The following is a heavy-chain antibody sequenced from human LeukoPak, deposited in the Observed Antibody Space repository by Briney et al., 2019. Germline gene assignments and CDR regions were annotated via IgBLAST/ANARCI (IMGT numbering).Heavy chain of an antibody. CDR2: IKKDESEK. CDR1: GFTFSSYW. V-gene: IGHV3-7*01. J-gene: IGHJ4*02. Sequence: GGSLRLSCTASGFTFSSYWMSWVRQAPGKGLEWVANIKKDESEKYYVDSVKGRFTISRDNAKKSLYLQMNSLRAEDTAVYYCARHPDYGHRYFDYWGQGTLVTVSS. D-gene: IGHD4-17*01. CDR3: ARHPDYGHRYFDY.